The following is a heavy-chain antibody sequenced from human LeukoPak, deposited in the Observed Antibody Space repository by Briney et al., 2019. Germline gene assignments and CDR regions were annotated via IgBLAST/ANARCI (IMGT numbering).Heavy chain of an antibody. CDR1: GYTFINYN. D-gene: IGHD1-1*01. V-gene: IGHV1-2*07. J-gene: IGHJ6*03. CDR3: ARVGYAGNILERAHYYYFQDV. CDR2: INPSSGAT. Sequence: ASVTVSCKASGYTFINYNIHWVRQAPGQGLEWMGWINPSSGATNSAHDFQGRVTMTRDTSISTAYMELTRLRSDDSAVYYCARVGYAGNILERAHYYYFQDVWGKGTSVTVSS.